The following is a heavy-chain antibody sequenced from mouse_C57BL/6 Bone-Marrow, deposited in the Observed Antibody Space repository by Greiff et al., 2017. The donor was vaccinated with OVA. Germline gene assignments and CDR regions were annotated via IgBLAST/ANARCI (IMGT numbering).Heavy chain of an antibody. CDR1: GFTFSSYA. CDR2: ISDGGSYT. V-gene: IGHV5-4*01. J-gene: IGHJ1*03. Sequence: EVQLVESGGGLVKPGGSLKLSCAASGFTFSSYAMSWVRQTPEKRLEWVANISDGGSYTYYPDNVKGRFTISRDNAKNNLYLQMSHLKSEDTAMYYCAREGGTSVVSHWYFDVWGTGTTVTVSS. CDR3: AREGGTSVVSHWYFDV. D-gene: IGHD1-1*01.